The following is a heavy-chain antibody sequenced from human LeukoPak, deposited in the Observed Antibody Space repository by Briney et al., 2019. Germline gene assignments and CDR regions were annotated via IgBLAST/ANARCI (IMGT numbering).Heavy chain of an antibody. V-gene: IGHV1-18*01. CDR2: ISAYNGNT. J-gene: IGHJ6*02. Sequence: ASVTVSCRASGYTFTIYGISWVRQAPGQGLEWMGWISAYNGNTNYAQKLQGRVTTTTDTSTSTAYMELRSLRSDDTAVYYCARIISYYYYGMDVWGQGTTVTVSS. CDR1: GYTFTIYG. CDR3: ARIISYYYYGMDV.